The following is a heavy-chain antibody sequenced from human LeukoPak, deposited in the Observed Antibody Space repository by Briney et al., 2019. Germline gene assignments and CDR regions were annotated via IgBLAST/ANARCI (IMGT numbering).Heavy chain of an antibody. CDR3: AKDWADFWSGYFLFDY. J-gene: IGHJ4*02. CDR1: GFTFRSYW. CDR2: IKQDGSEK. D-gene: IGHD3-3*01. Sequence: GGALRLSCAASGFTFRSYWMSLVRPAPGKGLEWVANIKQDGSEKYYVDSVKGRFTISRDNAKNSLYLQMNSLRAEDTAVYYCAKDWADFWSGYFLFDYWGRGTLVTVSS. V-gene: IGHV3-7*03.